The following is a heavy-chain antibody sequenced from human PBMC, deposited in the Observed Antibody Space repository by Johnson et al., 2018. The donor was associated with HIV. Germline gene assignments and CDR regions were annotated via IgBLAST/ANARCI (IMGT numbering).Heavy chain of an antibody. CDR2: ISYDGSNK. CDR1: GFTFSSYA. D-gene: IGHD6-19*01. V-gene: IGHV3-30-3*01. Sequence: QMQLVESGGGVVQPGRSLRLSCAASGFTFSSYAMHWVRQAPGKGLEWVAVISYDGSNKYYADSVKGRFTISRDNSKNTLYLQMNSLRAEDTAVYYCAREYVGQWLGPRHAFDIWCQGTMVTVSS. J-gene: IGHJ3*02. CDR3: AREYVGQWLGPRHAFDI.